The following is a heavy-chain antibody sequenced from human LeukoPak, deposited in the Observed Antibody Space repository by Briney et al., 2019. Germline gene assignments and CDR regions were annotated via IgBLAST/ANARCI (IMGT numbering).Heavy chain of an antibody. CDR1: GFTFGNFG. V-gene: IGHV3-23*01. D-gene: IGHD3-10*02. CDR3: ARELVSSGTGYFDL. CDR2: ITGSTTWT. J-gene: IGHJ2*01. Sequence: PGGSLRLSCEASGFTFGNFGMTGVRQAPGKGLQWVSGITGSTTWTYYAASVKGRFTVSRDNSQNTLHLQMNSLRAGDTAVYYCARELVSSGTGYFDLWGRGTLVTVSS.